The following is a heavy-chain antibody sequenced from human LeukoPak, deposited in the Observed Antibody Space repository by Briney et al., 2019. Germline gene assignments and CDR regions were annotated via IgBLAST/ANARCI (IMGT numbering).Heavy chain of an antibody. V-gene: IGHV4-4*09. CDR3: ARTIGYSSSWDYYFDY. J-gene: IGHJ4*02. CDR1: GGSISSYY. Sequence: SETLSLTCTVSGGSISSYYWSWIRQPPGKGLEWIGYIYTSGSTNYNPSRKSRVTISVDTSKNQFSLKLSSVTAADTAVDYCARTIGYSSSWDYYFDYWGQGTLVTVSS. CDR2: IYTSGST. D-gene: IGHD6-13*01.